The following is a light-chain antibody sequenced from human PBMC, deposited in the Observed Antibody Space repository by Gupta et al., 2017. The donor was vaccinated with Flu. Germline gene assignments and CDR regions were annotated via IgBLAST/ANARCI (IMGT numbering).Light chain of an antibody. CDR1: SSNIGSNT. Sequence: QSLLTQPPSASGTPGPRVTISCSGSSSNIGSNTVNWYQQLPGTAPKLLIYSNNQRPSGVPDRFSGSKSGTSASLAISGLQSEDEADYYCAAWDDSLNAVVFGGGTKLTVL. V-gene: IGLV1-44*01. CDR2: SNN. J-gene: IGLJ2*01. CDR3: AAWDDSLNAVV.